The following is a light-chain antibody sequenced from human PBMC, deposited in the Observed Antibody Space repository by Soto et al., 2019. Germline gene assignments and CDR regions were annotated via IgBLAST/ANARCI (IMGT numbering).Light chain of an antibody. J-gene: IGKJ5*01. CDR2: DAS. Sequence: EIVLTQSPATLSLSPGERSTVSVRASQSVSSHLAWYQQKPGQAPRLLIHDASTRATGIPARFSGSGSGTEFILTISSVESEDFAIYYCQQHNDWPTFGQGTRLEIK. V-gene: IGKV3-11*01. CDR3: QQHNDWPT. CDR1: QSVSSH.